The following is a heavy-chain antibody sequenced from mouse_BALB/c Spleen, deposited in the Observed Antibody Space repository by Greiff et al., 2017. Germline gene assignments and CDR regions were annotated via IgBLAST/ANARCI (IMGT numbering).Heavy chain of an antibody. CDR1: GYAFSSYW. V-gene: IGHV1-80*01. CDR3: ARGGGQNYLDY. CDR2: IYPGDGDT. Sequence: QVQLQQSGAELVRPGSSVKISCKASGYAFSSYWMNWVKQRPGQGLEWIGQIYPGDGDTNYNGKFKGKATLTADKSSSTAYMQLSSLTSEDSAVYFCARGGGQNYLDYWGQGTTLTVSS. J-gene: IGHJ2*01. D-gene: IGHD3-3*01.